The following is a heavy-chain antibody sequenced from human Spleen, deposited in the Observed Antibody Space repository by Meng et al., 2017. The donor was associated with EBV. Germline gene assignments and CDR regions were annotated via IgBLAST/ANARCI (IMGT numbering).Heavy chain of an antibody. CDR2: IYHSGST. J-gene: IGHJ5*02. CDR1: GGSICSSNW. V-gene: IGHV4-4*02. Sequence: QGPLQGWGPRLVKPSGTLSLTCAVSGGSICSSNWWNWVRQAPGKGLEWIGEIYHSGSTSYNPSLESRVTISIDKSKNQVSLKLTSVTAADTAVYYCAQRERWGLDPWGQGTLVTVSS. D-gene: IGHD3-16*01. CDR3: AQRERWGLDP.